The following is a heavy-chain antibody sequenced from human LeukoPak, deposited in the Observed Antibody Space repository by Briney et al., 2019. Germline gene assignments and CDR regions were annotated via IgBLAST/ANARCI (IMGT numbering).Heavy chain of an antibody. J-gene: IGHJ5*02. Sequence: PGRSLRLSCAASGFTFSSYAMHWVRQAPGKGLEWVAVISYDGSNKYYADSVKGRFTISRDNSKNTLYLQMNSLRAEDTAVYYCARDNSVGDYAWWFDPWGQGTLVTVSS. D-gene: IGHD1-26*01. CDR1: GFTFSSYA. CDR2: ISYDGSNK. V-gene: IGHV3-30*04. CDR3: ARDNSVGDYAWWFDP.